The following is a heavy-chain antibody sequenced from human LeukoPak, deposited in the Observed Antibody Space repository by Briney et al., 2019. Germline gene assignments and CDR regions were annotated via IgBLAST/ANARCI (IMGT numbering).Heavy chain of an antibody. V-gene: IGHV3-23*01. CDR3: AKTTHYDIFIGLDY. J-gene: IGHJ4*02. CDR2: ISGNSDDT. D-gene: IGHD3-9*01. CDR1: GFTFSNYL. Sequence: GWSLRLSCAASGFTFSNYLMSRVRQAPGKGLEWVSVISGNSDDTYYTDSVKGRLTISRDNSKNTLYLQMNSLRDEDTAIYYCAKTTHYDIFIGLDYWGQGALVTVSS.